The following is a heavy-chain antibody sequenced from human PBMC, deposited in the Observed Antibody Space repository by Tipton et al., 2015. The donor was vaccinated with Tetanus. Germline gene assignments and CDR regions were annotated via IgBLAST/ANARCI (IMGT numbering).Heavy chain of an antibody. V-gene: IGHV4-59*01. CDR2: VYYTGST. CDR3: AGVTAQRTELYFDH. CDR1: GGSFSAYY. Sequence: TLSLTCAVYGGSFSAYYWSWIRQPPGKGLEWIGYVYYTGSTNHNPSLKSRVTISMDRSKNQISLQLTSVTAADTAVYSCAGVTAQRTELYFDHWGQGTLVTVSS. D-gene: IGHD6-13*01. J-gene: IGHJ4*02.